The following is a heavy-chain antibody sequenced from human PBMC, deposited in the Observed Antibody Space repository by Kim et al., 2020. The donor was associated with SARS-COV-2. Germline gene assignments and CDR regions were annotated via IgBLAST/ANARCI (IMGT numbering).Heavy chain of an antibody. V-gene: IGHV4-30-2*04. Sequence: SGRTYYNPSLKSRVTISVDTSKNQFSLKLSSVTAADTAVYYCATDFAFDIWGQGTMVAVSS. CDR3: ATDFAFDI. J-gene: IGHJ3*02. CDR2: SGRT.